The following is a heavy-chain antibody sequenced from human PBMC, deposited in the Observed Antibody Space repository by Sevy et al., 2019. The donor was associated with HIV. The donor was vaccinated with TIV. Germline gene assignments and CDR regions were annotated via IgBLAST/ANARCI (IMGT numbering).Heavy chain of an antibody. Sequence: GGSLRLSCAASGFTFSSYWMSWVRQAPGKGLEWVANIKQDGSEKYYVYSVKGRFTIFRDNAKNSLFLQMNSLRAEDTAVYYCAREPPYSAATPYFQHWGQGTLVTVSS. CDR2: IKQDGSEK. D-gene: IGHD6-25*01. CDR1: GFTFSSYW. V-gene: IGHV3-7*01. CDR3: AREPPYSAATPYFQH. J-gene: IGHJ1*01.